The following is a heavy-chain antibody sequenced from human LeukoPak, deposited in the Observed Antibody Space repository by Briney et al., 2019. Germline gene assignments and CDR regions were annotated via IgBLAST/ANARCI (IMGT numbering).Heavy chain of an antibody. CDR2: IRIGGSGA. V-gene: IGHV3-23*01. CDR3: ARCMVLSQGWCNWFDA. CDR1: GFALTTYA. Sequence: GGSLRLSCAASGFALTTYAMSWVRQAPAKGLEWFSSIRIGGSGAYYADSVKGRLTISKNNSENTLHMQMNSLRVEDTARYFCARCMVLSQGWCNWFDAWGQGTPVTVSS. D-gene: IGHD6-13*01. J-gene: IGHJ5*01.